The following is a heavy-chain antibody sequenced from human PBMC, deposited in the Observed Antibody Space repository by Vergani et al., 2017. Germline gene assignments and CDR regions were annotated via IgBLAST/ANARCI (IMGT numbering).Heavy chain of an antibody. CDR3: ARLSGTYPTDY. CDR2: IYHSGST. J-gene: IGHJ4*02. Sequence: QLQLQESGSGLVKPSQTLSLTCAVSGGSISSGGYSWSWIRQPPGKGLEWIGYIYHSGSTYYNPSLKSRVTISVDTSKNQFSLKLSSVTAADTAVYYCARLSGTYPTDYWGQGTLVTVSS. CDR1: GGSISSGGYS. V-gene: IGHV4-30-2*01. D-gene: IGHD1-26*01.